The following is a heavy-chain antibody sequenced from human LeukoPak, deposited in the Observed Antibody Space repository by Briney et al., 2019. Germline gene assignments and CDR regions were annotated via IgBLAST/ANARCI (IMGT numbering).Heavy chain of an antibody. CDR1: GFTFSSYE. J-gene: IGHJ6*04. CDR3: AELGITMIGGV. CDR2: ISSSGSTI. Sequence: GGTLRLSCAASGFTFSSYEMNWVRQAPGKGLEWVSYISSSGSTIYYADSVKGRFTISRDNAKNSLYLQMNSLRAEDTAVYYCAELGITMIGGVWGKGTTVTLSS. D-gene: IGHD3-10*02. V-gene: IGHV3-48*03.